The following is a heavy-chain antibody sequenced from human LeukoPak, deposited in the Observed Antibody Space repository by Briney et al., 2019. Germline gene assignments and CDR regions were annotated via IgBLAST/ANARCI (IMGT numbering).Heavy chain of an antibody. V-gene: IGHV3-23*01. CDR2: ISGSGGST. D-gene: IGHD4-11*01. Sequence: GGSLRLSCAASGFTFSSYAMSWVRQAPGKGLEWVSAISGSGGSTYYADSVKGRFTISRDNSKNTLYLQMNCLRAEDTAVYYCAKDYYDYSNYPFDYWGQGTLVTVSS. CDR1: GFTFSSYA. CDR3: AKDYYDYSNYPFDY. J-gene: IGHJ4*02.